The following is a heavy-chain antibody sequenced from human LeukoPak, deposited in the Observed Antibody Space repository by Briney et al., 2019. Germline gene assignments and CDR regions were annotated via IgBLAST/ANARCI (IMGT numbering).Heavy chain of an antibody. CDR3: TSGGDAY. V-gene: IGHV3-30*04. CDR1: GFTFSTYT. D-gene: IGHD2-21*02. J-gene: IGHJ4*02. CDR2: ISYDGSNK. Sequence: GGSLRLSCAASGFTFSTYTIHWVRQAPGKGLEWVAVISYDGSNKYYADSVKGRFTISRDNSKNTLYLQMNSLKTEDTAVYYCTSGGDAYWGQGTLVTVSS.